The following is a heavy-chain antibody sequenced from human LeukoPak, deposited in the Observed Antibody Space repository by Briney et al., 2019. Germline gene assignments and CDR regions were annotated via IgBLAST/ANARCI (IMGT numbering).Heavy chain of an antibody. CDR1: GGSISGYY. D-gene: IGHD2-8*01. J-gene: IGHJ4*02. V-gene: IGHV4-59*01. CDR3: TKIANGGLSDY. CDR2: IHYSGNT. Sequence: PSETQSLTCTGSGGSISGYYWAWIRQPPGKVLEWIGYIHYSGNTNYNPSLKSRVTMSVDTSKNQFSLKLTSVTAADTAVYYCTKIANGGLSDYWGQGTLVTVSS.